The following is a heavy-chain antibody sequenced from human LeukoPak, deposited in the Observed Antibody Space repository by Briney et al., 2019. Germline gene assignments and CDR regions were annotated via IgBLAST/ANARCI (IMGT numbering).Heavy chain of an antibody. D-gene: IGHD3-22*01. Sequence: GGSLRLSCAASGFTFSSYSMNWVRQAPGKGLEWVSYISSSSSTIYYADSVKGRFTISRDNAKNSLYLQMNSLRAEDTAVYYCARYFDSSGYYSDYWGQGTLVTVSS. CDR2: ISSSSSTI. CDR3: ARYFDSSGYYSDY. V-gene: IGHV3-48*01. J-gene: IGHJ4*02. CDR1: GFTFSSYS.